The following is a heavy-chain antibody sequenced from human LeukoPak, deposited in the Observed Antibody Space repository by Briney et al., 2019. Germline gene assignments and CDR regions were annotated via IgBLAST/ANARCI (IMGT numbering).Heavy chain of an antibody. D-gene: IGHD6-19*01. CDR3: ARFYFPEEHDRAWYEAH. Sequence: GGSMRLSCAASGFILTDYWMHWVRQAPGKELVWVARIRGDGRATTYADSVKGRFTISRDNGMNTVFLQMKSLRAEDTGTYYCARFYFPEEHDRAWYEAHWGQGVLVTVS. J-gene: IGHJ4*02. CDR2: IRGDGRAT. CDR1: GFILTDYW. V-gene: IGHV3-74*01.